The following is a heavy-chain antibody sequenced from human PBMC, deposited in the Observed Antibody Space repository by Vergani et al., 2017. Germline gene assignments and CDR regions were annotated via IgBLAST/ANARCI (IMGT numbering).Heavy chain of an antibody. J-gene: IGHJ6*03. D-gene: IGHD2-2*01. CDR1: GYSFTSNS. CDR3: ARAVYCTSTSCYSFSYYYMDV. Sequence: QVQLVQSGAEVKKPGASVKVSCKASGYSFTSNSMHWVRQAPGQGLEWMGIINPMGGSTTYAQRFQSRVTMTRDTSTSTVYMQLSSLRVEDTAVYYCARAVYCTSTSCYSFSYYYMDVWGKGTTVTVSS. CDR2: INPMGGST. V-gene: IGHV1-46*03.